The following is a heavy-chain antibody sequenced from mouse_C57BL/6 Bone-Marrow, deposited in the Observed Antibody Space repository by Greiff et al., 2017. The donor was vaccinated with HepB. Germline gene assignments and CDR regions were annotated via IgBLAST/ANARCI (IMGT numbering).Heavy chain of an antibody. CDR3: ARPTFYDAMDY. J-gene: IGHJ4*01. CDR1: EYEFPSHD. Sequence: DVMLVESGGGLVQPGESLKLSCESTEYEFPSHDMSWVRKTPEKRLELVAAINSDGGSTYYPDTMERRFIISRDNTKKTLYLQMSSLRSEDTALYYYARPTFYDAMDYWGQGTSVTVSS. V-gene: IGHV5-2*01. CDR2: INSDGGST.